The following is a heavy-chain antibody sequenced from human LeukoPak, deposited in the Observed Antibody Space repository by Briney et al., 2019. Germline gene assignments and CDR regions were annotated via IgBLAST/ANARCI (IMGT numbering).Heavy chain of an antibody. J-gene: IGHJ6*03. CDR1: GFTFSSCA. CDR2: LSSNGGSA. CDR3: VSGYCSGGRCYSRDA. D-gene: IGHD2-15*01. Sequence: GGSLRLSCSASGFTFSSCAMYWVRQAPGKGLEYISALSSNGGSAYYADSVKGRFTISRDNSKNTLYLQMGSLRAEDTAVYYCVSGYCSGGRCYSRDAWGQGTTVTVSS. V-gene: IGHV3-64D*06.